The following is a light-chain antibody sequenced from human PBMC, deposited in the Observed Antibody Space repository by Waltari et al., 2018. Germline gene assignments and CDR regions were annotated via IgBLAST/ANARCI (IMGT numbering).Light chain of an antibody. CDR1: SLRTSY. J-gene: IGLJ2*01. V-gene: IGLV3-19*01. Sequence: SSELTQDPAVSVAMGQTVRITCQGDSLRTSYASWYQQRPGQAPVLVMYDKNNRPSGVPDRFSGSSSDNTASLTITGAQAEDEASYYCHSRDASGVGGSFGGGTQLTVL. CDR3: HSRDASGVGGS. CDR2: DKN.